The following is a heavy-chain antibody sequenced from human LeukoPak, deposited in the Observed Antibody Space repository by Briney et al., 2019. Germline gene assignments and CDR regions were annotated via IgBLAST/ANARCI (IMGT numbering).Heavy chain of an antibody. Sequence: GGSLRLSCAASGFTFSDYYMSWIRQAPGKGLEWVSYISSSGSTIYYADSVKGRFTISRDNAKNSLYLQMNSLRAEDTAVYYCARPTYYYDSSVYYHDRGYFDYWGQGTLVTVSS. J-gene: IGHJ4*02. CDR2: ISSSGSTI. CDR1: GFTFSDYY. V-gene: IGHV3-11*01. D-gene: IGHD3-22*01. CDR3: ARPTYYYDSSVYYHDRGYFDY.